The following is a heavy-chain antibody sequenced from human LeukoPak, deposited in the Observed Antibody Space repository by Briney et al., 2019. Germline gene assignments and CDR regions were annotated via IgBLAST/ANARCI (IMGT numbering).Heavy chain of an antibody. J-gene: IGHJ4*02. CDR3: ARSSGWSNYFDY. Sequence: SQTLSLTCTVSGGSISSYYWSWIRQPPGKGLEWIGYIYYSGSTNYNPSLKSRVTISVDTSKKQFSLKLSSVTAADTAVYYCARSSGWSNYFDYWGQGTLVTVSS. D-gene: IGHD6-19*01. CDR2: IYYSGST. CDR1: GGSISSYY. V-gene: IGHV4-59*01.